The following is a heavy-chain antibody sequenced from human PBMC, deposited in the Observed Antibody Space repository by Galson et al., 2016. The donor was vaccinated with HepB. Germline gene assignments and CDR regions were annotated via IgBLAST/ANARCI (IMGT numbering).Heavy chain of an antibody. D-gene: IGHD3-22*01. J-gene: IGHJ4*02. CDR1: GFTFSSYA. Sequence: SLRLSCAASGFTFSSYAMSWVRQAPGKGLEWVSAISGSGGSTYYADSVKGRFTISRDNSKNTLYLQMNSLRAEDTAVYYCAKVWTLPLDSSGRWVRTGAYYFDYWGQGTLVTVSS. CDR3: AKVWTLPLDSSGRWVRTGAYYFDY. V-gene: IGHV3-23*01. CDR2: ISGSGGST.